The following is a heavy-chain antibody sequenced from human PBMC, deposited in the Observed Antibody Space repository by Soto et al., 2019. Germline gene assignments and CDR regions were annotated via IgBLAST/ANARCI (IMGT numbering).Heavy chain of an antibody. D-gene: IGHD3-3*01. J-gene: IGHJ3*02. CDR1: GYSFTSYW. CDR3: ASLYYDFWSGYPTNDAFDI. V-gene: IGHV5-10-1*01. Sequence: GESLKISCKGSGYSFTSYWISWVRQMPGKGLEWMGRIDPSDSYTNYSPSFQGHVTISADKSISTAYLQWSSLKASDTAMYYCASLYYDFWSGYPTNDAFDIWGQGTVVTVSS. CDR2: IDPSDSYT.